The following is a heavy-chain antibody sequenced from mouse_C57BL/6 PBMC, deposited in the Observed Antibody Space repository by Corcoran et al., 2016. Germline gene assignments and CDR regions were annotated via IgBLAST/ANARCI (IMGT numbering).Heavy chain of an antibody. D-gene: IGHD2-3*01. Sequence: QVQLQQSGAELVKPGASVKISCKASGYAFSSYWMNWVKQRPGKGLEWIGQIYPGDGDTNYNGKFKGKATLTADKSSSTAYMQLSSLTSEDSAVYFCARCYDGYLYYFDYWGQGTTLTVSS. CDR2: IYPGDGDT. CDR1: GYAFSSYW. J-gene: IGHJ2*01. V-gene: IGHV1-80*01. CDR3: ARCYDGYLYYFDY.